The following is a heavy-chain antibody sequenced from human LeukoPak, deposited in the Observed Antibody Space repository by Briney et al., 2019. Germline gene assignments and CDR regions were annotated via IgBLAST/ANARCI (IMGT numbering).Heavy chain of an antibody. J-gene: IGHJ4*02. CDR1: GFTVSTDN. CDR3: TKRSRGYYDY. CDR2: VYSGNDGT. Sequence: WGSLRLSCAASGFTVSTDNMSWVRQVPGKELEWVSVVYSGNDGTNYADSVRGRFTISRDDSKNMVYLQMNNLRLEDAAVYYCTKRSRGYYDYWGQGTLVTVSS. V-gene: IGHV3-66*02. D-gene: IGHD3-10*01.